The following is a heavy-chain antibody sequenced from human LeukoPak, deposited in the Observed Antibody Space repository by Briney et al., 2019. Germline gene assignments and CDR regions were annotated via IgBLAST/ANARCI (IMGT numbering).Heavy chain of an antibody. D-gene: IGHD6-13*01. CDR2: IIPIFGTA. V-gene: IGHV1-69*05. CDR3: ARVPKSSSWDQWFDP. J-gene: IGHJ5*02. Sequence: SVKVSCKASGGTFSSYAISWVRQAPGQGLEWMGRIIPIFGTANYAQKFQGRVTITTDESTSTAYMELSSLRTEDTAVYYCARVPKSSSWDQWFDPWGQGTLVTVSS. CDR1: GGTFSSYA.